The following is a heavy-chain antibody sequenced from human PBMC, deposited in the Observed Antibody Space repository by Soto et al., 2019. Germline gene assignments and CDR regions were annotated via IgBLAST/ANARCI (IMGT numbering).Heavy chain of an antibody. CDR1: GGFISNYY. CDR2: VYNSGST. CDR3: ARGGVVVVSYALDA. V-gene: IGHV4-59*01. Sequence: QVQLQESGPGLVKPSETLTLTCSVSGGFISNYYWTWIRQSPGKGLEWIGYVYNSGSTKYNPSLKSLVSISIDTSKNQFSLKLSSVTAADTAVYYCARGGVVVVSYALDAWGQGTTVTVSS. J-gene: IGHJ6*02. D-gene: IGHD2-21*01.